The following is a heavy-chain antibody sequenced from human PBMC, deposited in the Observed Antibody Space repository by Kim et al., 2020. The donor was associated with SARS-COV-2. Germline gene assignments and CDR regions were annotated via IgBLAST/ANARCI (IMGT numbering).Heavy chain of an antibody. CDR3: ARHLIPRNIMVVAPPRAFDI. CDR2: IYYSGST. CDR1: GGSISSSSYY. D-gene: IGHD2-15*01. V-gene: IGHV4-39*01. Sequence: SETLSLTCTVSGGSISSSSYYWGWIRQPPGKGLEWIGSIYYSGSTYYNPSLKSRVTISVDTSKNQFSLKLSSVTAADTAVYYCARHLIPRNIMVVAPPRAFDIWGQGTMVTVSS. J-gene: IGHJ3*02.